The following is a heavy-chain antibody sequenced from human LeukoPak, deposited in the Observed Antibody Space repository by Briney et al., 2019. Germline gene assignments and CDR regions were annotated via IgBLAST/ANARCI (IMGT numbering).Heavy chain of an antibody. D-gene: IGHD6-19*01. V-gene: IGHV3-21*04. CDR2: ISRSGGST. Sequence: GGSLRLSCVGFGFTFSNYNLNWVRQAPGKGLEWVSSISRSGGSTYYADSVKGRFTISRDNSQNTVFLQMNSLRAEDTAVYYCARQYISGWFFDYWGQGALVTVYS. J-gene: IGHJ4*02. CDR3: ARQYISGWFFDY. CDR1: GFTFSNYN.